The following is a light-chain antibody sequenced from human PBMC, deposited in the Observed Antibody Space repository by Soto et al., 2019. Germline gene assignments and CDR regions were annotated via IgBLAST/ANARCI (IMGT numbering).Light chain of an antibody. V-gene: IGKV1-39*01. CDR1: QSIINY. Sequence: DIQMTQSPSSLSASVGDRVTITCRASQSIINYLNWYQQKPGKAPNLLIYAASSLESGVPSRFSGSESGTEFTLTIDSLQPEYFATYYCHHSYSAPYTFGQGTKLDIK. CDR2: AAS. CDR3: HHSYSAPYT. J-gene: IGKJ2*01.